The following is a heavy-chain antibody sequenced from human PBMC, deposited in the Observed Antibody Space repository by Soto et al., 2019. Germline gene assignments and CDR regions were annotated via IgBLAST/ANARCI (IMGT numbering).Heavy chain of an antibody. Sequence: GESLKISCKGSGYSFTSYWIGWVRQMPGKGLEWMGIIYPGDSDTRYSPSFQGQVTISADKSISTAYLQWSSLKASDTAMYYCARHRPIAAAGTENWFDPWGQGTLVTVSS. CDR3: ARHRPIAAAGTENWFDP. V-gene: IGHV5-51*01. CDR2: IYPGDSDT. CDR1: GYSFTSYW. J-gene: IGHJ5*02. D-gene: IGHD6-13*01.